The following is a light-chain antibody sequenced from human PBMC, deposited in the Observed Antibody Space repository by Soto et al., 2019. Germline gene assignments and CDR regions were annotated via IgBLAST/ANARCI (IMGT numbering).Light chain of an antibody. CDR1: SGHSSYA. Sequence: QSVLTQSPSASASLGASVNLTCTLSSGHSSYAIAWHQQQPEKGPRYLLQLNSDGSHSKGDGIPDRFSRSSSGAARSLTSPSVEAEDEADYYCQTWGPGIRVFGGGTKVTVL. CDR3: QTWGPGIRV. CDR2: LNSDGSH. V-gene: IGLV4-69*01. J-gene: IGLJ3*02.